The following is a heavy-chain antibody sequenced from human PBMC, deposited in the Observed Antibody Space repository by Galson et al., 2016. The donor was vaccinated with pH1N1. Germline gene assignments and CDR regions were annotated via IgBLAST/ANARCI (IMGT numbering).Heavy chain of an antibody. CDR3: ARDGEGYYIDV. CDR2: IIPVLSLT. V-gene: IGHV1-69*04. J-gene: IGHJ6*03. D-gene: IGHD7-27*01. CDR1: GDTFNYYT. Sequence: SVKVSCKASGDTFNYYTINWVRQAPGQGLQWMGRIIPVLSLTTYAQTFQGRVTISADKSTTTVHMHLSSLRSEDTAVYYCARDGEGYYIDVWGKGTTVIVSS.